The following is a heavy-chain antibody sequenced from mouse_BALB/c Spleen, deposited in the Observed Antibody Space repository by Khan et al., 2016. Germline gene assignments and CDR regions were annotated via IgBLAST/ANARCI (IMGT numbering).Heavy chain of an antibody. CDR3: ARPDGSSYGFAY. D-gene: IGHD1-1*01. CDR2: IDPANGNT. CDR1: GFNIKDTY. V-gene: IGHV14-3*02. Sequence: VQLQQSGAELVKPGASVKLSCTASGFNIKDTYMHWVKQRPEQGLEWIGRIDPANGNTKYDPKFQGKATITADTSSNTAYLQLSSLTSEDTAVYYCARPDGSSYGFAYWGQGTTLTVSS. J-gene: IGHJ2*01.